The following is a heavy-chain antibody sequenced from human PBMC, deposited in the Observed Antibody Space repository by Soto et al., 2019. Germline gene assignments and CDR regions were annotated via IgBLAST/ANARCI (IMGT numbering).Heavy chain of an antibody. CDR1: VGSVNNANYF. V-gene: IGHV4-31*03. D-gene: IGHD4-17*01. Sequence: QVRLEESGPGLVKPSETLSLICSVSVGSVNNANYFWNWVRHHPENGLEWIGYIYYSGSTRYNPSFKTRAPLSIDTSKNQFSLRLNSVTVADTAVYFCARDADYGGSRGGMDVWGRGTTVTVSS. J-gene: IGHJ6*02. CDR3: ARDADYGGSRGGMDV. CDR2: IYYSGST.